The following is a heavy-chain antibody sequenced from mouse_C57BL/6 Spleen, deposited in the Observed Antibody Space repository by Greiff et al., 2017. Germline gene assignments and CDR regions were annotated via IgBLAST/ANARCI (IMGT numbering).Heavy chain of an antibody. CDR2: IYPRSGNT. V-gene: IGHV1-81*01. J-gene: IGHJ2*01. CDR1: GYTFTSYG. Sequence: VQLQESGAELARPGASVKLSCKASGYTFTSYGISWVKQRTGQGLEWIGEIYPRSGNTYYNEKFKGKATLTADKSSSTAYMELRSLTSEDSAVYFCARPLALYYFDYWSQGTTLTVSS. CDR3: ARPLALYYFDY.